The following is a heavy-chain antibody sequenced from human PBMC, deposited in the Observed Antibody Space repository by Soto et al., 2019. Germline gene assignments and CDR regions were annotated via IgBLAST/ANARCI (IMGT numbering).Heavy chain of an antibody. J-gene: IGHJ3*02. CDR1: GYPVTAYY. V-gene: IGHV1-2*02. D-gene: IGHD3-3*01. CDR3: ARGGGVGVAGSAAFEM. Sequence: QLHLVQSGAVVKKPGASVTVSCSASGYPVTAYYMHWVRQAPGRGLEWLGGIKPDTGAAKYTPTFQGRVTMTRDTSTRTVVMELGGLTTEDTAVFYCARGGGVGVAGSAAFEMWGQGTLVTVSS. CDR2: IKPDTGAA.